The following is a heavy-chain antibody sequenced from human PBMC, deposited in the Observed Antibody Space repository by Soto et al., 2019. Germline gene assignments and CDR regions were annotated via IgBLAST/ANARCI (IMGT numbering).Heavy chain of an antibody. J-gene: IGHJ4*02. V-gene: IGHV3-23*01. CDR1: GFTFSSYA. CDR3: AKANSSSTSCYDLDY. Sequence: GGSLRLSCAASGFTFSSYAMSWVRQAPGKGLEWVSAISGSAGSTYYADSVKGHFTSSRDNSKNTLYMKMNSLRAEDTGVYYGAKANSSSTSCYDLDYWGQGTMVTVSS. D-gene: IGHD2-2*01. CDR2: ISGSAGST.